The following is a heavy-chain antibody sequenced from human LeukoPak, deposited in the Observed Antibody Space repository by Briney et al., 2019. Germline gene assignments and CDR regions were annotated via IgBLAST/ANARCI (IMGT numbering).Heavy chain of an antibody. D-gene: IGHD4/OR15-4a*01. J-gene: IGHJ3*02. CDR2: IYTSGST. CDR1: GGSISSYY. CDR3: ARREKSRRVLNEDDAFDI. Sequence: PSETLSLTCTVSGGSISSYYWSWIRQPPGKGLEWIGYIYTSGSTTYNPSLTSRVTISVDTSKNQFSLKLSSVTAAGTAVYYCARREKSRRVLNEDDAFDIWGQGTMVTVSS. V-gene: IGHV4-4*09.